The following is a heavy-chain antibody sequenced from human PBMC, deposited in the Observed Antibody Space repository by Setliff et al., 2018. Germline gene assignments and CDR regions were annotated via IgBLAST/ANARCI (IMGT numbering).Heavy chain of an antibody. J-gene: IGHJ6*02. CDR1: GFTVSSNY. CDR3: ANAYNYGYAHYYYGMDV. CDR2: ITGSGTTT. Sequence: GGSLRLSCAASGFTVSSNYMSWVRQAPGKGLEWVSVITGSGTTTYYADSVKGRFTISRDNSKNTVYLQMNSLRAEDTSIYYCANAYNYGYAHYYYGMDVWGQGTTVTVSS. V-gene: IGHV3-23*01. D-gene: IGHD5-18*01.